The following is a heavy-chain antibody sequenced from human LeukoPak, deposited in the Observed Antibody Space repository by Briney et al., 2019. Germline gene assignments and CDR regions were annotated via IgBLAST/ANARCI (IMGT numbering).Heavy chain of an antibody. CDR2: VSTRGNT. J-gene: IGHJ4*02. V-gene: IGHV4-4*07. Sequence: SETPSLTCSVSGVSITSNYWTWIRQPAGRGLEWIGRVSTRGNTNYNPSLKSRVTMSVDTPKNLFSLKLTSVTAADTAMYYCARSPGLADIDFWGQGTLVIVSS. D-gene: IGHD2-21*01. CDR1: GVSITSNY. CDR3: ARSPGLADIDF.